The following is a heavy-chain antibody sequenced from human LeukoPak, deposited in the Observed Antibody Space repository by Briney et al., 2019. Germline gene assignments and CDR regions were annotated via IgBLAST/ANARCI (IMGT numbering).Heavy chain of an antibody. CDR1: EFTYNSPV. Sequence: ASVTVSCKASEFTYNSPVIQWIRQARGQHLEWIGWIVVGSGYTNYAQKFQERVTFTRDMSTRTVYMELSSLRSEDTAVYYCAVGSNYYYMDVWGKGTTVTISS. V-gene: IGHV1-58*02. J-gene: IGHJ6*03. CDR3: AVGSNYYYMDV. CDR2: IVVGSGYT. D-gene: IGHD3-16*01.